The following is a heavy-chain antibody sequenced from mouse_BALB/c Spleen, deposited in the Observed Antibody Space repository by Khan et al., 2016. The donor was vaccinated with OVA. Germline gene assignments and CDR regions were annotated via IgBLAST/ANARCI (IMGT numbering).Heavy chain of an antibody. CDR3: ASRGLRWDLDY. CDR1: GYTFINYW. D-gene: IGHD1-1*01. CDR2: IKHSTAYI. J-gene: IGHJ2*01. Sequence: QVQLQQPGAELAKPGASVKMSCKASGYTFINYWILWVKQRTGQGLEWIGYIKHSTAYIEYNQNFKDKAPLTADKSSRTAYMQLSSLPSEDSVVYYCASRGLRWDLDYWGQGTTLTVSS. V-gene: IGHV1-7*01.